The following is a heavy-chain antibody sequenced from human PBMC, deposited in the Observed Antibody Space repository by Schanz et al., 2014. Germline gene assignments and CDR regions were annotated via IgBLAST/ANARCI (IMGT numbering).Heavy chain of an antibody. CDR2: ILGLASTT. D-gene: IGHD2-15*01. Sequence: EVQLLESGGGLVQPGGSLRLSCAASGITFSSHSFNWVRQAPGKGLEWVSAILGLASTTYYADSVKGRFTISRDNSKNLLYLQMNSLRAEDTAVYYCAKTPREYCNYDNCPNWFDSWGQGTLVTASS. CDR3: AKTPREYCNYDNCPNWFDS. V-gene: IGHV3-23*01. CDR1: GITFSSHS. J-gene: IGHJ5*01.